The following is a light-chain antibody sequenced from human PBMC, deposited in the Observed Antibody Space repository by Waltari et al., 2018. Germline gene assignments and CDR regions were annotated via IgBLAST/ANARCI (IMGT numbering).Light chain of an antibody. CDR1: SSDVGAYNY. Sequence: QSALTQPRSVSGSPGQSVIISCTGTSSDVGAYNYVSWYQQHPGKAPKLMLYDVSKRPAGVPERFSGSKSGNTASLSISGLQAEEEADYYCCSHEGSYTGVFGGGTKLTVL. J-gene: IGLJ3*02. CDR2: DVS. V-gene: IGLV2-11*01. CDR3: CSHEGSYTGV.